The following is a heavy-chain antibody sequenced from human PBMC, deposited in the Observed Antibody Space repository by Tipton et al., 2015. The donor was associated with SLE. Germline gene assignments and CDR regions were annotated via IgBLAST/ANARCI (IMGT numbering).Heavy chain of an antibody. J-gene: IGHJ3*02. CDR1: GFPFSNHG. D-gene: IGHD3-3*01. Sequence: SLRLSCAASGFPFSNHGMHWVRQAPGKGLEWVAVIWFDGSNQYSADSVKGRFIISRDSLKNTVYLQMNSLRAEDTAMYFCARDSDYDFWRGHLDAFDMWGQGTMVTVSS. CDR2: IWFDGSNQ. CDR3: ARDSDYDFWRGHLDAFDM. V-gene: IGHV3-33*01.